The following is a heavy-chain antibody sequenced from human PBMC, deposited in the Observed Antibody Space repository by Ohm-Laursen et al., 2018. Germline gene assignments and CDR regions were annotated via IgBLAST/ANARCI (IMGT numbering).Heavy chain of an antibody. CDR1: GFTFGDYA. J-gene: IGHJ6*02. Sequence: SLRLSCAASGFTFGDYAMSWFRQAPGKGLEWVGFIRSKVYGGTTEYAASVKGRFTISRDDSKSIAYLQMNSLKTEDTAVYYCTRASGRAVVAYGAYYYHGMDVWGQGTTVTVSS. CDR2: IRSKVYGGTT. D-gene: IGHD3-22*01. CDR3: TRASGRAVVAYGAYYYHGMDV. V-gene: IGHV3-49*03.